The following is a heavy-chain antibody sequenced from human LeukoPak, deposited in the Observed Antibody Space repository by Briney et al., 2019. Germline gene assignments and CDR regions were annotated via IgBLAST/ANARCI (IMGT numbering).Heavy chain of an antibody. D-gene: IGHD4-17*01. Sequence: SETLSLTCTVSGGSISSSSYYWGWIRQPPGKGLEWIGSIYYSGSTYYNPSLKSRVTISVDTSKNQFSLKLSSVTAADTAVYYCARGSDGDYVSNYWGQGTLVTVSS. CDR3: ARGSDGDYVSNY. CDR1: GGSISSSSYY. J-gene: IGHJ4*02. CDR2: IYYSGST. V-gene: IGHV4-39*07.